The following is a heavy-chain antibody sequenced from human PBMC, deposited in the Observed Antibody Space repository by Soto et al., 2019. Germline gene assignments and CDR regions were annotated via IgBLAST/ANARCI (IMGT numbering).Heavy chain of an antibody. CDR1: GGSISSSSSY. CDR3: ARVYSSGHPGLGWFDP. J-gene: IGHJ5*02. Sequence: PSETLSLTCTVSGGSISSSSSYWGWIRQPPGKGLEWIGYIYYSGSTNYNPSLKSRVTISVDTSKNQFSLKLSSVTAADTAVYYCARVYSSGHPGLGWFDPWGQGTLVTVSS. D-gene: IGHD6-19*01. CDR2: IYYSGST. V-gene: IGHV4-39*01.